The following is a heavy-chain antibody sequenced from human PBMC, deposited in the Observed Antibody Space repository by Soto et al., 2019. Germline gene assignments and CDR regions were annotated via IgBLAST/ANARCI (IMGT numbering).Heavy chain of an antibody. D-gene: IGHD3-10*01. CDR2: IYSGGST. J-gene: IGHJ3*02. V-gene: IGHV3-53*02. Sequence: EVQLVETGGGLIQPGGSLRLSCAASGFTVSSNYMSWVRQAPGKGLEWVSVIYSGGSTYYADSVKGRFTISRDNSKEKLFSPIEKLGAEETGVYYLGKDLLGSKPNGVIGAFDIWGQGTMVTVSS. CDR3: GKDLLGSKPNGVIGAFDI. CDR1: GFTVSSNY.